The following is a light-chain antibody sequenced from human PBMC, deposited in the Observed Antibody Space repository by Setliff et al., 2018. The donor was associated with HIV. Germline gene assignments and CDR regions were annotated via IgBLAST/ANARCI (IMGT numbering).Light chain of an antibody. CDR3: NSYTGSSTGYV. CDR2: EVS. J-gene: IGLJ1*01. V-gene: IGLV2-14*01. CDR1: SSDVGDYDF. Sequence: QSVLTQPASVSGPPGQSITISCTGTSSDVGDYDFVSWFQQHPGKAPKLMIYEVSNRPSGVSNRFSGSKSGNTASLTISGLQAEDEADYYCNSYTGSSTGYVFGTGTKVTVL.